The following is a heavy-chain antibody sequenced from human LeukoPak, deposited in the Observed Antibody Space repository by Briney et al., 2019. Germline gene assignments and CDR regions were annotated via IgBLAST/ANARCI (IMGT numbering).Heavy chain of an antibody. V-gene: IGHV4-34*01. CDR2: INHSGST. D-gene: IGHD4-17*01. J-gene: IGHJ4*02. Sequence: SETLSLTCAVSGGSFSGYYWNWIRQSPGKGLEWIGEINHSGSTNYNPSLKSRVTISVDKSKNQFSLKLSSVTAADTAVYYCASESFRGKMTTVTTSLGRFDYWGQGTLVTVSS. CDR3: ASESFRGKMTTVTTSLGRFDY. CDR1: GGSFSGYY.